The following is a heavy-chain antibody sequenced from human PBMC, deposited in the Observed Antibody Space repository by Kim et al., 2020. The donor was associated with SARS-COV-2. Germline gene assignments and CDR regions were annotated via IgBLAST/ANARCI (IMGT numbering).Heavy chain of an antibody. CDR2: ISGSGGST. J-gene: IGHJ4*02. CDR3: AKSSLIGGGHGHGFDY. V-gene: IGHV3-23*01. D-gene: IGHD2-8*01. Sequence: GGSLRLSCAASGFTFSSYAMSWVRQAPGKGLEWVSAISGSGGSTYYADSVKGRFTISRDNSKNTLYLQMNSLRAEDTAVYYCAKSSLIGGGHGHGFDYWGQGTLVTVSS. CDR1: GFTFSSYA.